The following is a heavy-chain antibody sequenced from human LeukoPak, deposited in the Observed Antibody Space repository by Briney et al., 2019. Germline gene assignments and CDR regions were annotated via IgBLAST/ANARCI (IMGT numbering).Heavy chain of an antibody. J-gene: IGHJ5*02. CDR1: GYTFTSYD. D-gene: IGHD3-3*01. V-gene: IGHV1-8*01. CDR2: MNPNSGNT. CDR3: ARAADTYYYDFWSGYPLGRPPTSNWFDP. Sequence: ASVKVSCKASGYTFTSYDINWVRQATGQGLEWMGWMNPNSGNTGYAQKFQGRVTMTRNTSISTAYMELSSLRSEDTAVYYCARAADTYYYDFWSGYPLGRPPTSNWFDPWGQGTLVTVYS.